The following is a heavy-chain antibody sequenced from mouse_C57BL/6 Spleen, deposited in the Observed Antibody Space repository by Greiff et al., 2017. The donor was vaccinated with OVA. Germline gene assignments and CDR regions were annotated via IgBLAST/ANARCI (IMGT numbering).Heavy chain of an antibody. D-gene: IGHD1-1*01. Sequence: EVQGVESGAELVKPGASVKLSCTASGFNIKDYYMHWVKQRTEQGLEWIGRIDPEDGETKYAPKFQGKATITADTSSNTAYLQLSSLTSEDTAVYYCARLYYGSSYAHAMDYWGQGTSVTVSS. CDR2: IDPEDGET. V-gene: IGHV14-2*01. CDR1: GFNIKDYY. CDR3: ARLYYGSSYAHAMDY. J-gene: IGHJ4*01.